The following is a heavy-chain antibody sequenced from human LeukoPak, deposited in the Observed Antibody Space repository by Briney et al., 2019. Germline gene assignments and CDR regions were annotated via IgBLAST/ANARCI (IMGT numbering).Heavy chain of an antibody. CDR1: GFTFSSYG. J-gene: IGHJ6*02. Sequence: PGGSLRLSCAASGFTFSSYGMHWVRQAPGKGLEWVAVISYDGSNKYYADSVKGRFTISRDNSKNTLYLQMNSLRAEDTAVYYCAKDSSGWYGYYYGMDVWGQGTTVSVS. D-gene: IGHD6-19*01. V-gene: IGHV3-30*18. CDR3: AKDSSGWYGYYYGMDV. CDR2: ISYDGSNK.